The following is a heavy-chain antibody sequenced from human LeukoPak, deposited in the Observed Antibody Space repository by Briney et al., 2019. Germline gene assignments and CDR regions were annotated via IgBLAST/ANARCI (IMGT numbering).Heavy chain of an antibody. CDR2: IASDGRDK. V-gene: IGHV3-30*18. CDR3: AKDGTRGPAAYYFDN. D-gene: IGHD2-2*01. CDR1: GFTFSSYG. Sequence: GGSLILSCAASGFTFSSYGMHWVRQAPGKGLEWVTVIASDGRDKKYGDSVKGRFTISRDNSKNTVYLQMNSLRPEDTAVYYCAKDGTRGPAAYYFDNWGQGTLVTVSS. J-gene: IGHJ4*02.